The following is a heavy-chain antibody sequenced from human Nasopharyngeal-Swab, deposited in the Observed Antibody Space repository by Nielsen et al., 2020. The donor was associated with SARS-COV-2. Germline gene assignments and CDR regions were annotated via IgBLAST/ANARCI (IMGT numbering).Heavy chain of an antibody. D-gene: IGHD3-9*01. Sequence: SETLSLTCTVSGGSISSGDYYWSWIRQPPGKGLEWIGYIYYSGSTYYNPSLKSRVTISVDTSKNQFSLKLSSVTAADTAVYYCARAEVLNGLDYWGQGTLVTVSS. CDR1: GGSISSGDYY. V-gene: IGHV4-30-4*01. CDR2: IYYSGST. J-gene: IGHJ4*02. CDR3: ARAEVLNGLDY.